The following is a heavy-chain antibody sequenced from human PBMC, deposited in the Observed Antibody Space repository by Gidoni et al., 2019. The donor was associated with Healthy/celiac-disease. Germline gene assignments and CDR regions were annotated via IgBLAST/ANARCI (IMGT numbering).Heavy chain of an antibody. CDR2: ISSSSSYI. CDR3: ARDGYCSGGSCYSTNYYYYYGMDV. CDR1: GVTFSSYS. D-gene: IGHD2-15*01. V-gene: IGHV3-21*01. J-gene: IGHJ6*02. Sequence: EVQLVESGGGLVKPGGSMRLSCAASGVTFSSYSMNWVRQAPGKGLEWVSSISSSSSYIYYADSVKGRFTISRDNAKNSLYLQMNSLRAEDTAVYYCARDGYCSGGSCYSTNYYYYYGMDVWGQGTTVTVSS.